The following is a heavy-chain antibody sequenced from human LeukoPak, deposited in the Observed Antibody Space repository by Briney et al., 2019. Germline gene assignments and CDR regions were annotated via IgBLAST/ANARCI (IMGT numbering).Heavy chain of an antibody. D-gene: IGHD3-10*01. CDR1: GFTFSSYG. J-gene: IGHJ5*02. CDR3: AREGSGSYYNWIDP. Sequence: GGSLRLSCAASGFTFSSYGMHWVRQAPGKGLEWVAVISYDGKNKYYSDSVKGRFTISRDNSKNTLYLQMNSLRAEDTAVYYCAREGSGSYYNWIDPWGQGIVVAVSS. CDR2: ISYDGKNK. V-gene: IGHV3-30*03.